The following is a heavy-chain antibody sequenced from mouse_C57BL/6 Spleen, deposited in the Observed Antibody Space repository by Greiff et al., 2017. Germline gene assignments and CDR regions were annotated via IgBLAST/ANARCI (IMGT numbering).Heavy chain of an antibody. Sequence: VQLQQSGAELVRPGASVKLSCKASGYTFTDYYINWVKQRPGQGLEWIARIYPGSGNTYYNEKFKGKATLTAEKSSSTAYMQLNSLTSEDSAVYCCARDGSSWARDYWGQGTSVTVSS. CDR1: GYTFTDYY. CDR2: IYPGSGNT. CDR3: ARDGSSWARDY. D-gene: IGHD1-1*01. V-gene: IGHV1-76*01. J-gene: IGHJ4*01.